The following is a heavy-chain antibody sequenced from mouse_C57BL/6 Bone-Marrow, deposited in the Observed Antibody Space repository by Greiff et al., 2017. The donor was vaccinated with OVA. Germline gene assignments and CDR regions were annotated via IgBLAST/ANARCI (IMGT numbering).Heavy chain of an antibody. CDR2: IYPRSGNT. D-gene: IGHD2-5*01. J-gene: IGHJ2*01. V-gene: IGHV1-81*01. Sequence: QVQLQQSGAELARPGASVKLSCKASGYTFTSYGISWVKQRTGQGLEWIGEIYPRSGNTYYNEKFKGKATLTADKSSSTAYMELRSLTSEDSAVYFCARRSNYPYYFDYWGQGTTLTVSS. CDR1: GYTFTSYG. CDR3: ARRSNYPYYFDY.